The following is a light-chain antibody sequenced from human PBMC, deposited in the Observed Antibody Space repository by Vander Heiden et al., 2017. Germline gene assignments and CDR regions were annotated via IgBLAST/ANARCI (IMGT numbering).Light chain of an antibody. CDR2: WAS. Sequence: DIVLTQSPDSLAVSLGERATIDCKSSQTVFSSGSNRNNLTWFQQKPGQPPKLLIYWASTRESGVPDRFSGSGSATDFTLTISSLRAEDVAVYYCHQSHPSPYTFGQRTKLEI. CDR3: HQSHPSPYT. CDR1: QTVFSSGSNRNN. V-gene: IGKV4-1*01. J-gene: IGKJ2*01.